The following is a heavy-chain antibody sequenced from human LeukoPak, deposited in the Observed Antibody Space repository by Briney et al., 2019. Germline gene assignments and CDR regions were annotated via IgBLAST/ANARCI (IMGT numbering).Heavy chain of an antibody. CDR1: GFTFSDYY. D-gene: IGHD5/OR15-5a*01. Sequence: GGSLRLSCAASGFTFSDYYMSWIRQAPGKGLGWVSYISSSGSTIYYADSVKGRFTISRDNAKNSLHLQMNSLRAEDTAVYYCAREVFPLYDVDYWGQGTLVTVSS. CDR3: AREVFPLYDVDY. V-gene: IGHV3-11*01. CDR2: ISSSGSTI. J-gene: IGHJ4*02.